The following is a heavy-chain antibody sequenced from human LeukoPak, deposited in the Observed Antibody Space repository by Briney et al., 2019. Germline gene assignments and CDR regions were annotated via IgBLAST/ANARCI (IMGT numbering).Heavy chain of an antibody. CDR3: AKEGGDGSPFDY. D-gene: IGHD5-24*01. Sequence: GGSLRLSCAVSGFIFSNYGMHWVRHSPDKGLEWVTFTRFDGSTQYYADSVKGRFTISRDISKDTLYLQMSSLRLEDTGVYYCAKEGGDGSPFDYWGQGILVTVSS. CDR1: GFIFSNYG. CDR2: TRFDGSTQ. V-gene: IGHV3-30*02. J-gene: IGHJ4*02.